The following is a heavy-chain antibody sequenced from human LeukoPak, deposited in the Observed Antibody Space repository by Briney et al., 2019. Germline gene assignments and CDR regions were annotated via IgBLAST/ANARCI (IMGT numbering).Heavy chain of an antibody. D-gene: IGHD4-17*01. CDR3: ARGLHDYGDYAAYYFDY. CDR2: IYYSGST. J-gene: IGHJ4*02. V-gene: IGHV4-30-4*01. CDR1: GGSISSGDYY. Sequence: SETLSLTCTVSGGSISSGDYYWSWIRQPPGKGLEWIGYIYYSGSTYYNPSLKSRVTISVDTSKNQFSLKLSSVTAADTAVYYCARGLHDYGDYAAYYFDYWGQGTLVTVSS.